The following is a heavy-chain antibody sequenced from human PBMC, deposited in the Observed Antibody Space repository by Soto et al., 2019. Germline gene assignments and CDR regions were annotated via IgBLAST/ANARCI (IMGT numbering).Heavy chain of an antibody. Sequence: GGSLRLSCAASGFTFSSYAMHWVRQAPGKGLEWVAVISYDGSNKYYADSVKGRFTISRDNSKNTLYLQMNSLGAEDTAVYYCARELVVAASPYYYYGMDVWGQGTTVTVSS. CDR2: ISYDGSNK. V-gene: IGHV3-30-3*01. J-gene: IGHJ6*02. CDR3: ARELVVAASPYYYYGMDV. D-gene: IGHD2-15*01. CDR1: GFTFSSYA.